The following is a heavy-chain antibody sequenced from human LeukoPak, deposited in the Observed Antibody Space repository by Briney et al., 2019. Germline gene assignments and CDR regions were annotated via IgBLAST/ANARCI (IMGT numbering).Heavy chain of an antibody. Sequence: ASVKVSCKASGYTFTGYYMHWVRQAPGQGLEWMGWINPNSGGTNYAQKFQGRVTMTRDTSISTAYMELSRLRSDDTAVYYCARDRNGGVVGPAANWFDPWGQGTLVTVSS. J-gene: IGHJ5*02. CDR3: ARDRNGGVVGPAANWFDP. CDR1: GYTFTGYY. D-gene: IGHD2-2*01. V-gene: IGHV1-2*02. CDR2: INPNSGGT.